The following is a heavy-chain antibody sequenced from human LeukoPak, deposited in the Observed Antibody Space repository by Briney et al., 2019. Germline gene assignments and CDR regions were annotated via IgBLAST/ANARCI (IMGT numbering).Heavy chain of an antibody. CDR3: AREAAAGNELDY. J-gene: IGHJ4*02. V-gene: IGHV1-69*13. CDR2: IIPIFGTA. D-gene: IGHD6-13*01. Sequence: SVKVSCKASGGTFSSYAISWVRQAPGQGLEWMGGIIPIFGTANYAQKFQGRVTITADESTSTAYMELSSLRSEDTAVYYCAREAAAGNELDYWGQGTLVTVSS. CDR1: GGTFSSYA.